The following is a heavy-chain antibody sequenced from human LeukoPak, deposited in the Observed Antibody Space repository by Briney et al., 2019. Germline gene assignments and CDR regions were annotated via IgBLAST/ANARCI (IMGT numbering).Heavy chain of an antibody. J-gene: IGHJ5*02. CDR1: GGSISSYY. V-gene: IGHV4-59*01. D-gene: IGHD3-10*01. CDR2: IYYSGST. Sequence: SETLSLTCTVSGGSISSYYWSWIRQPPGKGLEWIGYIYYSGSTNYKPSLKSRVTISVDTSRNQFSLKLRSVNAADMAVYYCARGGYYGSGNDFRFDPWGQGTLVTVSS. CDR3: ARGGYYGSGNDFRFDP.